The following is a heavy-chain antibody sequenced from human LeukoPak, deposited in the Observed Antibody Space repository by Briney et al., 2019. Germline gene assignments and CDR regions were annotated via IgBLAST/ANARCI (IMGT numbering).Heavy chain of an antibody. J-gene: IGHJ3*02. CDR3: AVPIAAAGTNAFDI. Sequence: SETLSLTCAVYGGSFSGYYWSWLRQPPGKGLEWIGEINHSGSTNYNPSLKSRVTISVDTSKNQFSLKLSSVTAADTAVYYCAVPIAAAGTNAFDIWGQGTMVTVSS. CDR1: GGSFSGYY. CDR2: INHSGST. V-gene: IGHV4-34*01. D-gene: IGHD6-13*01.